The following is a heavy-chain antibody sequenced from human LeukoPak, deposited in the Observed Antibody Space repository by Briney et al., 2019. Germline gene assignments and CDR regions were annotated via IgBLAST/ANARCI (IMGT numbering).Heavy chain of an antibody. CDR2: VNPSVGST. CDR3: ARVPLHTSDSAWVDY. J-gene: IGHJ4*02. D-gene: IGHD5-24*01. V-gene: IGHV1-46*01. Sequence: ASVKVSCKASGYTFTSYYMHWVRQAPGQGLEWMGVVNPSVGSTSYAQKFQGRVTMTRDTSTSTAYMELSSLRSEDTAVYYCARVPLHTSDSAWVDYWGQGTLVTVSS. CDR1: GYTFTSYY.